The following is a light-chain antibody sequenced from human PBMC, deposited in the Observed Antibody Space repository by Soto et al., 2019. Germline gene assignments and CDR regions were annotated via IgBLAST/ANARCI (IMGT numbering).Light chain of an antibody. CDR1: QSVSSN. Sequence: DMVVPRTPATLSVYVGERASVSCRASQSVSSNLAWYQQKPGQAPRLLIYGASTRATGIPARFSGSGSGTEFTLTISSLQSEDFAVYYCQQYNNWPPVTFGQGTNVDI. CDR3: QQYNNWPPVT. V-gene: IGKV3-15*01. J-gene: IGKJ1*01. CDR2: GAS.